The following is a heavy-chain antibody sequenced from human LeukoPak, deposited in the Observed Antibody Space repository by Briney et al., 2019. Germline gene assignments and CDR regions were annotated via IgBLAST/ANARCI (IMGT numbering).Heavy chain of an antibody. J-gene: IGHJ5*02. CDR2: INPNSGGT. D-gene: IGHD2-2*01. CDR3: ARDRSTSGNWFDP. Sequence: ASVKVSCKASGYTFTGYYMHWVRQAPGQGLGWMGWINPNSGGTNYAQKFQGRDTMTRDTSISTAYMELSRLRSDDTAAYYCARDRSTSGNWFDPWGQGTLVTVSS. V-gene: IGHV1-2*02. CDR1: GYTFTGYY.